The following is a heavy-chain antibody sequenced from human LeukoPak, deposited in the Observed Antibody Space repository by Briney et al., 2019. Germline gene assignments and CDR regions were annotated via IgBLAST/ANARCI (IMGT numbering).Heavy chain of an antibody. Sequence: SETLSLTCAASGGSISSGGYSWSWIRQPPGKGLEWIGYIYHSGSTYYNPSLTSRVTISVDRSKNQFSLKLSSVTAADTAVYYCATSGSYPRFDYWGQGTLVTVSS. CDR1: GGSISSGGYS. V-gene: IGHV4-30-2*01. CDR3: ATSGSYPRFDY. J-gene: IGHJ4*02. CDR2: IYHSGST. D-gene: IGHD1-26*01.